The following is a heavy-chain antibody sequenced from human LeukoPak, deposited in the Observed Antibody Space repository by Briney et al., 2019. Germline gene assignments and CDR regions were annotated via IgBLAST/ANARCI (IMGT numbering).Heavy chain of an antibody. J-gene: IGHJ6*02. D-gene: IGHD4-17*01. CDR2: ISGSGGST. V-gene: IGHV3-23*01. CDR3: AKQTNYGDPVFSGMDV. CDR1: GFTFSSYA. Sequence: GGSLRLSCAASGFTFSSYAMSWVRQAPGKGLEWVSAISGSGGSTYYADSVKGRFTISRDNSKNTLYLQMNGLRAEDTAVYYCAKQTNYGDPVFSGMDVWGQGTTVTVSS.